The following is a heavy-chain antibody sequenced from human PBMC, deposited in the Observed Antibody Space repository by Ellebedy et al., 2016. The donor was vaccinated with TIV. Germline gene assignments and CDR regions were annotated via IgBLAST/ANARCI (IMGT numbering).Heavy chain of an antibody. CDR1: GDSVSSNSAA. Sequence: SQTLSLTCAISGDSVSSNSAAWNWIRQSPSRGLEWLGRTYYRSKWYNDYAVSVKSRITINPDTSKNQFSLQLNSVTPEDTAMYYCARSRGAAPGTSPWLDPWGQGTLVTVSS. V-gene: IGHV6-1*01. D-gene: IGHD6-13*01. CDR3: ARSRGAAPGTSPWLDP. CDR2: TYYRSKWYN. J-gene: IGHJ5*02.